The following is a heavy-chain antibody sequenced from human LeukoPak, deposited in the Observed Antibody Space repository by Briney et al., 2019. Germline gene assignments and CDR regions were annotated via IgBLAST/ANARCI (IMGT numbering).Heavy chain of an antibody. CDR1: GFTLSSYG. J-gene: IGHJ6*02. CDR3: AKDRSLRVNGMDV. D-gene: IGHD1-26*01. CDR2: ISYDGSNK. V-gene: IGHV3-30*18. Sequence: PGRSLRLSCPASGFTLSSYGMHWVRPPPGKGLEWVAVISYDGSNKYYADSVKGRFTISRDNSKNPLYLQMNSLIVEGTAVYYCAKDRSLRVNGMDVWGQGTTVTVSS.